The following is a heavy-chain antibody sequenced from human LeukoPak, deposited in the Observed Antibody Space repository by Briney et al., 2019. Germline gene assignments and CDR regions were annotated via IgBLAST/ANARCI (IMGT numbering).Heavy chain of an antibody. Sequence: PGGSLRLSCTASGFTFSDFGMHWVRQAPGKGLEWVAFIRYDGSDKYYADSVKGRFTISRDNSKNTLYLQMTSLRTDDTAVYYCARRWFFDLWGRGTLVAVSS. J-gene: IGHJ2*01. V-gene: IGHV3-30*02. CDR3: ARRWFFDL. CDR1: GFTFSDFG. CDR2: IRYDGSDK.